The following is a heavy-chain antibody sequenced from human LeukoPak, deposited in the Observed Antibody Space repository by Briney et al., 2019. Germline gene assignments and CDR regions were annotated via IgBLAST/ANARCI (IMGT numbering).Heavy chain of an antibody. D-gene: IGHD2-15*01. Sequence: GESLKISCKGSGYSFTNYWIGWVRQMPGKGLEWMGIIYPGDSDTRCSPSFQGQVTISADKSISTAYLQWSSLKASDTAMYYCALNPRGYCSGGRCYIGYWGQGTLVTVSS. CDR3: ALNPRGYCSGGRCYIGY. CDR2: IYPGDSDT. CDR1: GYSFTNYW. J-gene: IGHJ4*02. V-gene: IGHV5-51*01.